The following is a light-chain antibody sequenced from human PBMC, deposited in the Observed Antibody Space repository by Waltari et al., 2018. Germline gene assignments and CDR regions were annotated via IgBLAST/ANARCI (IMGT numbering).Light chain of an antibody. V-gene: IGKV3-11*01. CDR2: DAS. Sequence: ATLSLSPGDRATLSCRASQNIINFLAWYQQKPGQAPRLLIFDASKRATGIPARFSGSGSGTDFTLTISSLEPEDFAVYYCHQRRNWPGTFGQGTKVEIK. CDR3: HQRRNWPGT. CDR1: QNIINF. J-gene: IGKJ1*01.